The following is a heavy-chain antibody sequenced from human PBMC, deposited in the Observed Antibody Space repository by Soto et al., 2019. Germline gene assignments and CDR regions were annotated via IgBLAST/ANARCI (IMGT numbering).Heavy chain of an antibody. D-gene: IGHD2-2*01. CDR2: INTNTGNP. Sequence: ASVKVSCKASGYTFTSYAMNWVRQAPGQGLEWMGWINTNTGNPTYAQGFTGRFVFSLDTSVSTAYLQISSLKAEDTAVYYCARVDCSSTSCYEYFQHWGQGTLVTVSS. J-gene: IGHJ1*01. CDR1: GYTFTSYA. CDR3: ARVDCSSTSCYEYFQH. V-gene: IGHV7-4-1*02.